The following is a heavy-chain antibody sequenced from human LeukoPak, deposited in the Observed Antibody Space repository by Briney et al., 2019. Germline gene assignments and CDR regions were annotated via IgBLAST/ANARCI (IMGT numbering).Heavy chain of an antibody. CDR1: GGSISSYY. J-gene: IGHJ3*02. V-gene: IGHV4-4*07. Sequence: PSETLSLTCTVSGGSISSYYWSWIRQPAGKGLEWIGRVYISGSTNYNPSLKSRVTISIDKSKNHFSLKLSSVTAADTAVYYCARDWSYDRSFDIWGQGTMVTVSS. CDR3: ARDWSYDRSFDI. D-gene: IGHD3-10*01. CDR2: VYISGST.